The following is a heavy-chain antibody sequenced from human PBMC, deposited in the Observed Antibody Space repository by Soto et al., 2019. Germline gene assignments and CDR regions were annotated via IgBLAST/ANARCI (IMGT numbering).Heavy chain of an antibody. J-gene: IGHJ4*02. CDR3: VLLGWAANRAGY. Sequence: GGSLRLSCAASGFTVSSNYMSWVRQAPGKGLEWVSVIYSGGSTYYADSVKGRFTISRDNSKNTLYLQMNSLRAEDTAVYYCVLLGWAANRAGYWGQGTLVTVSS. V-gene: IGHV3-53*01. D-gene: IGHD3-16*01. CDR2: IYSGGST. CDR1: GFTVSSNY.